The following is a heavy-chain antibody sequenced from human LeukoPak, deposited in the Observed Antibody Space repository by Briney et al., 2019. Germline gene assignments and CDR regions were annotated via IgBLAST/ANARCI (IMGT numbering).Heavy chain of an antibody. D-gene: IGHD6-13*01. J-gene: IGHJ4*02. CDR1: GFTFSSYS. CDR3: ARDSNSSSWYSEFDY. Sequence: GGSLRLSCAASGFTFSSYSMNWVRQAPGKGLEWVSSINILSNYIYYADSVKGRFTISRDNAKNSLYLQMNSLRAEDTAVYYCARDSNSSSWYSEFDYWGQGTLVTVSS. V-gene: IGHV3-21*01. CDR2: INILSNYI.